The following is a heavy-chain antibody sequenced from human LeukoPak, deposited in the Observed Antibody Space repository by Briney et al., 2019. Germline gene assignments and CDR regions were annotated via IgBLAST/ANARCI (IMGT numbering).Heavy chain of an antibody. J-gene: IGHJ6*03. V-gene: IGHV3-48*03. CDR3: EIDVATSGFYYYYMDV. D-gene: IGHD5-12*01. Sequence: GGSLRLSCAASGFTFSRYEMNWVRQAPGKGLEWVSYISSGGSSIFYADSVKGRFTISRDNAKNSLYLQMNSLRAEGAAVYYCEIDVATSGFYYYYMDVWGKGTTVTVSS. CDR1: GFTFSRYE. CDR2: ISSGGSSI.